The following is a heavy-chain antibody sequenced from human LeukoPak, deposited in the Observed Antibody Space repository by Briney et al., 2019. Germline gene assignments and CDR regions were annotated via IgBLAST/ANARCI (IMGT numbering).Heavy chain of an antibody. Sequence: SVKVSCKASGGTFSSYAISWVRQAPGQGLEWRGGIIPIFGTANYAQKFQGRVTITTDESTSTAYMELSSLRSEDTAVYYCAKGKDIVVVPAATPTWFDPWGQGTLVTVSS. J-gene: IGHJ5*02. CDR1: GGTFSSYA. D-gene: IGHD2-2*01. V-gene: IGHV1-69*05. CDR3: AKGKDIVVVPAATPTWFDP. CDR2: IIPIFGTA.